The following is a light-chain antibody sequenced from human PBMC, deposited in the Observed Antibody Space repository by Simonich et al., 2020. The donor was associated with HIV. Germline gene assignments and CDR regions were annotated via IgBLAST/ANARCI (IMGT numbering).Light chain of an antibody. CDR2: DAS. CDR1: QSVSSNY. Sequence: EIVLTQSPGTLSLSPGEGATLSCRASQSVSSNYLAWYQQTPGLAPRLLIYDASRRATGIPDRFSGFGSGTDFTLTISRREPEDFAVYYCQQYGSSPYTFGQGTKLEIK. CDR3: QQYGSSPYT. V-gene: IGKV3D-20*01. J-gene: IGKJ2*01.